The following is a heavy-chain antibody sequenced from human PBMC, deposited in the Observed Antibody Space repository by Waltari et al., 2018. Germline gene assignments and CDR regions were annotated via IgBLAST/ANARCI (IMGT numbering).Heavy chain of an antibody. CDR3: ARDQFRLMAAGYHGMDV. V-gene: IGHV4-34*01. CDR1: GGSFSGYY. Sequence: QVQLQQWGAGLLKPSETLSLTCAVYGGSFSGYYWSWIRQPPGKGLEWIGEINHSGSTNYNPFLKSRVTISVDTSKNQFSLKLSSVTAADTAVYYCARDQFRLMAAGYHGMDVWGQGTTVTVSS. J-gene: IGHJ6*02. CDR2: INHSGST. D-gene: IGHD2-8*01.